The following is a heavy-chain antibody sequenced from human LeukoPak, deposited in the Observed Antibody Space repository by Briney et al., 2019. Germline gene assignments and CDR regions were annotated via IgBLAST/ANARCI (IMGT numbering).Heavy chain of an antibody. CDR2: ISGSGGST. CDR3: AKMVLRADFWADWALDYFDY. CDR1: GFTFSSYA. J-gene: IGHJ4*02. D-gene: IGHD3-3*01. Sequence: PGGSLRLSCAASGFTFSSYAMSWVRQAPGKGLEWVSAISGSGGSTYYADSVKGRFTISRDNSKNTLYLQMNSLRAEDTAVYYCAKMVLRADFWADWALDYFDYWGQGTLVTVSS. V-gene: IGHV3-23*01.